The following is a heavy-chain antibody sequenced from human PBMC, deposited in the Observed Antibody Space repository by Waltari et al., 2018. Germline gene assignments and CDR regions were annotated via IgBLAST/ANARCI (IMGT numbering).Heavy chain of an antibody. Sequence: QVQLQESGPGLVKPSETLSLTCTVSGGSISSYYWSWIRQPPGKGLEWIGYIYYSGSTNYNPSLKSRVTISVDTSKNQFSLKLSSVTAADTAVYYCARSLAYYDFWSGYYPEYYYYMDVWGKGTTVTISS. D-gene: IGHD3-3*01. CDR2: IYYSGST. V-gene: IGHV4-59*01. J-gene: IGHJ6*03. CDR1: GGSISSYY. CDR3: ARSLAYYDFWSGYYPEYYYYMDV.